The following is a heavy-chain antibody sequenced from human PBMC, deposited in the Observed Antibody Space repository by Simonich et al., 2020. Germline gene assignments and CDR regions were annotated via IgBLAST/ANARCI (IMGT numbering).Heavy chain of an antibody. CDR2: IRSRGSTI. D-gene: IGHD4-17*01. CDR1: GFTFSSYE. CDR3: ARHYYGDYYFDY. J-gene: IGHJ4*02. V-gene: IGHV3-48*03. Sequence: EVQLVESGGGLVQPGGSLRLSCAASGFTFSSYEMNWVRQVPGKGLVWVSYIRSRGSTIYYADTVKGRFTSSRDNAKNSLYLQMNSLRAEDTAVYYCARHYYGDYYFDYWGQGTLVTVSS.